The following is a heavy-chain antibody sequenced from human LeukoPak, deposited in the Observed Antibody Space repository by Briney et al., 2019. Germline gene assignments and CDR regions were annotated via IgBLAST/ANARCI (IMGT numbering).Heavy chain of an antibody. V-gene: IGHV1-24*01. CDR1: GYTLTELS. CDR3: ATDRDMVRGLYFDY. Sequence: ASVKVSCKVSGYTLTELSMHWVRQAPGKGLERMGGFDPEDGETIYAQKFQGRVTMTEDTSTDTAYMGLSSLRSEDTAVYYCATDRDMVRGLYFDYWGQGTLVTVSS. D-gene: IGHD3-10*01. J-gene: IGHJ4*02. CDR2: FDPEDGET.